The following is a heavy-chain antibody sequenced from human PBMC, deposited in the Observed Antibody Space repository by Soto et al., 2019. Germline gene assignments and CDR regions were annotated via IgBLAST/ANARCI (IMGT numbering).Heavy chain of an antibody. V-gene: IGHV1-3*01. CDR1: GYTFTGYA. CDR2: INAGNDNT. D-gene: IGHD2-15*01. Sequence: ASVKVSCKASGYTFTGYAMHWVRQAPGQRLEWMGWINAGNDNTKYSQKLQGRVTMTTDTSTSTAYMELRSLRSDDTAVYYFARADYCSGGSCSDPDAFDIWGQGTMVTVSS. J-gene: IGHJ3*02. CDR3: ARADYCSGGSCSDPDAFDI.